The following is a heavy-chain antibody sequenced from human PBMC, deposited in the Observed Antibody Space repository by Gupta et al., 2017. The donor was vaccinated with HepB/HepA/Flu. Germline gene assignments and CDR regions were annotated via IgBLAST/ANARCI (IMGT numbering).Heavy chain of an antibody. D-gene: IGHD1-7*01. CDR1: GGNFSRYA. CDR2: IIPILGIA. J-gene: IGHJ4*02. CDR3: ARENWNYFFDY. V-gene: IGHV1-69*04. Sequence: QVQLAQSGAEVKKPRSSGKVSCKASGGNFSRYAVSWVRQAPGQGLEWMGRIIPILGIANYAQKFQGRVTITADKSTSTAYMELSSLRSEDTAVYYCARENWNYFFDYWGQGTLVTVSS.